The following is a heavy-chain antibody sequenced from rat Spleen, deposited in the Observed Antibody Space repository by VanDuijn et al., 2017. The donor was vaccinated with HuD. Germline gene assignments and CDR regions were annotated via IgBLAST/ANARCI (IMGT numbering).Heavy chain of an antibody. V-gene: IGHV5-25*01. D-gene: IGHD1-3*01. J-gene: IGHJ2*01. Sequence: EVQLVESGGGLVQPGRSLKLSCAASGFIFSDYYMAWVRQAPTQGLEWVATIGSGPINTYYPDSVKGRFTISRENLKSTLYLQMDSLRSEDTATYYCARLQTGFSYWGQGVMVTVSS. CDR1: GFIFSDYY. CDR3: ARLQTGFSY. CDR2: IGSGPINT.